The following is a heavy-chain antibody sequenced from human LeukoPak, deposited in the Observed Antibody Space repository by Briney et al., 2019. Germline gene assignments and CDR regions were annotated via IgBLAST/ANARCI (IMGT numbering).Heavy chain of an antibody. J-gene: IGHJ6*02. D-gene: IGHD2-2*01. Sequence: GASVKVSCKASGYTFTSYGISWVRQAPGQGVEWMGWISAYNGNTNYAQKLQGRVTITTDTSTSTAYMELRSLRSDDTAVYYCARDPGTSTSSYYYYYGMDVWGQGTTVTVSS. V-gene: IGHV1-18*01. CDR3: ARDPGTSTSSYYYYYGMDV. CDR2: ISAYNGNT. CDR1: GYTFTSYG.